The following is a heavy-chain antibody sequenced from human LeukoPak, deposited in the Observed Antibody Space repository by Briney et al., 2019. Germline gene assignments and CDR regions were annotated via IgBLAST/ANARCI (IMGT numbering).Heavy chain of an antibody. CDR2: IYYSGST. D-gene: IGHD2-15*01. Sequence: SETLSLTCTVSGGSISSYYWSWIRQPPGKGLEWIGYIYYSGSTNYNPSLKSRVTISVDTSKNQFSLKLSSVTAADTAVYYCARAPYCSGGSCYRPGSWFDPGGQGTLVTVSS. CDR3: ARAPYCSGGSCYRPGSWFDP. CDR1: GGSISSYY. V-gene: IGHV4-59*01. J-gene: IGHJ5*02.